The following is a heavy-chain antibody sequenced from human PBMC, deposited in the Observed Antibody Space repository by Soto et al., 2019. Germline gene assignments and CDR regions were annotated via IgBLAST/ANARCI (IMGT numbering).Heavy chain of an antibody. V-gene: IGHV4-59*01. Sequence: QVQLQESGPGLVKPSETLSLTCTVSGGSISSYYWSWIRQPPGKGLEWIGYIYYSGSTNYNPSLKRRVTISVDTSKNQFSLKQSSVTAAGPAVYYLARVWGVRTLYCAYWVQGTLVTVSP. D-gene: IGHD3-16*01. CDR1: GGSISSYY. CDR3: ARVWGVRTLYCAY. J-gene: IGHJ4*02. CDR2: IYYSGST.